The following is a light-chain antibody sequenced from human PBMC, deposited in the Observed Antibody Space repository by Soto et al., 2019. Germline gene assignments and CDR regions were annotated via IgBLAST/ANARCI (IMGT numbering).Light chain of an antibody. CDR2: DAS. Sequence: EIVLTQSPATLSLSPGERATLSCRASQSVSSYLAWYQQKPGQAPRLLIYDASNRATGIPARFSGSGSGTDFTLTSSSLEPEDFAGYYCQQRSNWRLTFGGGTKVEIK. CDR3: QQRSNWRLT. CDR1: QSVSSY. J-gene: IGKJ4*01. V-gene: IGKV3-11*01.